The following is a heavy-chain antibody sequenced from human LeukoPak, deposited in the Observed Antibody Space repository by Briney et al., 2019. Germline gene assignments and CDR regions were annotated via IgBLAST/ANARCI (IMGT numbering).Heavy chain of an antibody. CDR1: VGSISSYY. CDR2: IYYSGST. J-gene: IGHJ4*02. V-gene: IGHV4-59*01. Sequence: SETLSLTCTVSVGSISSYYWSWIRQPPGKGREWIGYIYYSGSTNYNPSLKSRVTISVDTSKNQFSLKLSSVTAADTAVYYCARASLWFGELLPRIDYWGQGTLVTVSS. CDR3: ARASLWFGELLPRIDY. D-gene: IGHD3-10*01.